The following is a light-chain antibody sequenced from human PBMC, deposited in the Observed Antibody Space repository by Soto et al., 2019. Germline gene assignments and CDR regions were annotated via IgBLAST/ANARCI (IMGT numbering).Light chain of an antibody. CDR2: RNN. V-gene: IGLV1-47*01. J-gene: IGLJ1*01. CDR3: AAWDDSLSVHYV. CDR1: SANSGSNY. Sequence: QSALTQPPSASGTPGQRVTISCSGSSANSGSNYVYWYQQLPGTAPKLLIYRNNQRPSGVPDRFSGSKSGTSASLAISGLRSEDEADYYCAAWDDSLSVHYVFGTGTKVTVL.